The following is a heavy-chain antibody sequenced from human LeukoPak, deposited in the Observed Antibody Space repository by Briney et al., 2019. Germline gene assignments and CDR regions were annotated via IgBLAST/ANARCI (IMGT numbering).Heavy chain of an antibody. J-gene: IGHJ3*01. CDR2: VYYSGGT. V-gene: IGHV4-30-4*07. Sequence: KTSETLSLTCAVSGGSISSGAYSWSWIRQPPRKGLEWIGYVYYSGGTYYNPSLKSRVTMSVDTSKNQFSLKLSSVTAADTAVYYCARATEASDAFDVWGQGTMVTVSS. CDR3: ARATEASDAFDV. CDR1: GGSISSGAYS.